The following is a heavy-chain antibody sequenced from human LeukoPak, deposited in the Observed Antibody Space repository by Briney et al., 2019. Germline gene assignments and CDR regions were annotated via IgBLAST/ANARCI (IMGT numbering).Heavy chain of an antibody. CDR2: IYHSGST. D-gene: IGHD2-2*01. CDR1: GYSISSGYY. CDR3: ARLPAAPIARRFDP. Sequence: SETLSLTCAVSGYSISSGYYWGWIRQPPGKGLEWIGSIYHSGSTYYNPSLKSRVTISVDTSKNQFSLKLSSVTAADTAVYYCARLPAAPIARRFDPWGQGTLVTVSS. V-gene: IGHV4-38-2*01. J-gene: IGHJ5*02.